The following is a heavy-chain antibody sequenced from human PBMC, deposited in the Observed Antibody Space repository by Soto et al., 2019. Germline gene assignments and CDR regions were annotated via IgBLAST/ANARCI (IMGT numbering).Heavy chain of an antibody. D-gene: IGHD1-26*01. Sequence: QVQLVESGGGVVQPGXSXRLSCAASGFTFSSYGMHWVRQAPGKGLEWVAVIWYDGSNKYYADSVKGRFTISRDNSKNTLYLQMNSLRAEDTAVYYCAAWEVRGFDYWGQGTLVTVSS. V-gene: IGHV3-33*01. CDR3: AAWEVRGFDY. CDR1: GFTFSSYG. J-gene: IGHJ4*02. CDR2: IWYDGSNK.